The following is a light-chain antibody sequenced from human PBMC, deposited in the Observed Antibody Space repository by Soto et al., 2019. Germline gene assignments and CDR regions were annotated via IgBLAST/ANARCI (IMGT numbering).Light chain of an antibody. J-gene: IGKJ1*01. CDR2: SVS. V-gene: IGKV1-39*01. Sequence: DIQMTQSPSSLSASVGDRVTITCRASQNIGNYLHWYQQQPGKAPKLLIYSVSNLQTGVPSRFXGRGSGTDFTLTISSLQPEDSSTFYCQQSYNSPTWTFGQGTKVEIK. CDR1: QNIGNY. CDR3: QQSYNSPTWT.